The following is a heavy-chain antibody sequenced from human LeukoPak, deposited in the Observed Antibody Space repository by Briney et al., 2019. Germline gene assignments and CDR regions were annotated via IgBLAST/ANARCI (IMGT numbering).Heavy chain of an antibody. J-gene: IGHJ5*02. D-gene: IGHD3-3*01. CDR2: INPNSGGT. CDR1: GYTFTGYY. CDR3: ARDERITIFGVVTDWFDP. V-gene: IGHV1-2*02. Sequence: ASVKVSCKASGYTFTGYYMHWVRQAPGQGLGWMGWINPNSGGTDYAQKFQGRVTMTRDTSIRTAYMELSRLRSDDTAVYYCARDERITIFGVVTDWFDPWGQGTLVTVSS.